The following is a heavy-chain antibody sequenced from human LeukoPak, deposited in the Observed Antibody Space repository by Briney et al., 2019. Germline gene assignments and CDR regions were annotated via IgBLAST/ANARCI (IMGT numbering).Heavy chain of an antibody. V-gene: IGHV4-34*01. Sequence: PSETPSLTCAVYGGSFSGYYWSWIRQPPGKGLEWIGEINHSGSTNYNPSLKSRVTISVDTSKKQFSLKMSSVTAADTAVYYCARPSNHYDTSGYRGFDPWGQGTLVTISS. CDR3: ARPSNHYDTSGYRGFDP. D-gene: IGHD3-22*01. CDR1: GGSFSGYY. J-gene: IGHJ5*02. CDR2: INHSGST.